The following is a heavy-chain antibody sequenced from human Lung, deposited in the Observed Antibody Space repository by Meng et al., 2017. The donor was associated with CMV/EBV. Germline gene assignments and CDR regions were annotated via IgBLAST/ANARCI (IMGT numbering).Heavy chain of an antibody. Sequence: YTFTNYDINWVRQATGQALEWMGWMNPNSGNTGYAQKFQGRVTITRDTSIGTAYMELSSLRSEDTAVYYCARMSYDWDDQESNWFDPWGQGTLVTVSS. D-gene: IGHD1-20*01. CDR1: YTFTNYD. CDR3: ARMSYDWDDQESNWFDP. J-gene: IGHJ5*02. CDR2: MNPNSGNT. V-gene: IGHV1-8*03.